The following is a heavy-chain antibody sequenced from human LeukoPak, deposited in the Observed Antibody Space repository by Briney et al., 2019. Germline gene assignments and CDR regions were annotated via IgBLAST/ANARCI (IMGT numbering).Heavy chain of an antibody. D-gene: IGHD6-19*01. V-gene: IGHV1-2*02. CDR2: INPNSGGT. CDR3: ARENIVPFSGWVHDAFDI. Sequence: ASVKVSCKASGYTFTGYYMHWVRQAPGQGLEWMGWINPNSGGTNYAQKFQGRVTMTRDTSISTAYMELSSLRSEDTAVYYCARENIVPFSGWVHDAFDIWGQGTMVTASS. CDR1: GYTFTGYY. J-gene: IGHJ3*02.